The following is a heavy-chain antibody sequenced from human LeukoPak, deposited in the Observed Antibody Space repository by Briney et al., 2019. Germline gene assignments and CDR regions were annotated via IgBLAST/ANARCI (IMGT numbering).Heavy chain of an antibody. CDR2: IRYDGSNK. CDR3: AKDRGAGSSYMDV. CDR1: GFTFSSYG. D-gene: IGHD3-10*01. J-gene: IGHJ6*03. Sequence: GGSLRLSCAASGFTFSSYGMHWVRQAPGKGLEWVAFIRYDGSNKYYADSVKGRFTSSRDNSKNTLYLQMNSLRPEDTAVYYCAKDRGAGSSYMDVWGKGTTVTVSS. V-gene: IGHV3-30*02.